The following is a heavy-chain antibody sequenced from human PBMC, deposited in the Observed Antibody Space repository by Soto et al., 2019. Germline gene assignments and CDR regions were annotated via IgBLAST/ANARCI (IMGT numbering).Heavy chain of an antibody. Sequence: GALRLSCAASGFTFSSYAMSWVRQAPGKGLEWVSAISGSGGSTYYADSVKGRFTISRDNSKNTLYLQMNSLRAEDTAVYYCAKVRTMVRGVTAPSNWFDPWGRGTLVTVSS. CDR2: ISGSGGST. CDR1: GFTFSSYA. D-gene: IGHD3-10*01. J-gene: IGHJ5*02. CDR3: AKVRTMVRGVTAPSNWFDP. V-gene: IGHV3-23*01.